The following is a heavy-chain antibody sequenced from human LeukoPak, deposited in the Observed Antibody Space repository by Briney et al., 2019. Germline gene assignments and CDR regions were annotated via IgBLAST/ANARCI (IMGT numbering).Heavy chain of an antibody. CDR1: GGFVTSNDFY. CDR3: VDYDVSSGRPLDP. J-gene: IGHJ5*02. V-gene: IGHV4-39*01. Sequence: SETLSLTCTVSGGFVTSNDFYWGWIRQPPGGGLEWIGAAFYSGSTYYNPSLKSRATISVDTSKNQFSLKLTSVTAADTAVYYCVDYDVSSGRPLDPWGQGTLVTVSS. CDR2: AFYSGST. D-gene: IGHD3-3*01.